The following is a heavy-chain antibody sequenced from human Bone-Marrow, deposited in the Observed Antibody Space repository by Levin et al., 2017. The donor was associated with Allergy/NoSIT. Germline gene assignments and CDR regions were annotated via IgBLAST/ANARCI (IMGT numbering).Heavy chain of an antibody. CDR2: ISSSSSYI. D-gene: IGHD2-15*01. V-gene: IGHV3-21*01. Sequence: GESLKISCAASGFTFSSYSMNWVRQAPGKGLEWVASISSSSSYIYYADSVKGRFIISRDNAKKSLYLQMNSLRAEDAAVYYCVREYCSSGSCSPPCWGQGTLVIVAS. CDR1: GFTFSSYS. J-gene: IGHJ4*02. CDR3: VREYCSSGSCSPPC.